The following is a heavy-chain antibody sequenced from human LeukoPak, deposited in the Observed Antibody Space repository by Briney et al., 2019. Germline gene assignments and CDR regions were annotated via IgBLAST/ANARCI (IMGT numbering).Heavy chain of an antibody. D-gene: IGHD3-9*01. CDR3: ARAADYDILTGYYVYFDY. CDR1: GFTFSSYG. J-gene: IGHJ4*02. Sequence: PGRSLRLSCAASGFTFSSYGMHWVRQAPGKGLEWVAVIWYDGSNKYYADSVKGRFTISRDNSKNTLYLQMNSLRAEDTAVYYCARAADYDILTGYYVYFDYWGQGTLVTVS. V-gene: IGHV3-33*01. CDR2: IWYDGSNK.